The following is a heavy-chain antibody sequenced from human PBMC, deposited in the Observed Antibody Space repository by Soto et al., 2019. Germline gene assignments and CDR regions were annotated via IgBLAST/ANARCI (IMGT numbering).Heavy chain of an antibody. CDR2: IYYSGST. CDR3: ARRALPQCINGVCYKDGFWDY. D-gene: IGHD2-8*01. J-gene: IGHJ4*02. V-gene: IGHV4-31*03. CDR1: GGSISSGGYY. Sequence: TLSLTCTVSGGSISSGGYYWSWIRQHPGKGLEWIGYIYYSGSTYYNPSLKSRASISLGTSKNEFSLKLSSVTAADTAVYFCARRALPQCINGVCYKDGFWDYWGQGALVTVSS.